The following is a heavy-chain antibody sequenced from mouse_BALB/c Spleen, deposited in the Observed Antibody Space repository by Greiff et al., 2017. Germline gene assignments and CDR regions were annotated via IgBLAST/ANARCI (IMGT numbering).Heavy chain of an antibody. CDR1: GDSITSGY. CDR2: ISYSGST. D-gene: IGHD2-4*01. Sequence: DVKLVESGPSLVKPSQTLSLTCSVTGDSITSGYWNWIRKFPGNKLEYMGYISYSGSTYYNPSLKSRISITRDTSKNQYYLQLNSVTTEDTATYYCARRWSTMITTGWFAYWGQGTLVTVSA. CDR3: ARRWSTMITTGWFAY. J-gene: IGHJ3*01. V-gene: IGHV3-8*02.